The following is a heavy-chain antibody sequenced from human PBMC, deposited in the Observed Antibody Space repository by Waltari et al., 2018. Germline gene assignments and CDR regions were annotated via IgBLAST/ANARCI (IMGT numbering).Heavy chain of an antibody. Sequence: QLQLQESGPGLVKPSETLSLTCTVSGGSISSSSYYWGWIRQPPGKGLEWIGSIYYSGSTYYNPSLKSRVTISVDTSKNQFSLKLSSVTAADTAVYYCARRLGDFWSGYQPWFDPWGQGTLVTVSS. J-gene: IGHJ5*02. D-gene: IGHD3-3*01. CDR1: GGSISSSSYY. CDR3: ARRLGDFWSGYQPWFDP. V-gene: IGHV4-39*01. CDR2: IYYSGST.